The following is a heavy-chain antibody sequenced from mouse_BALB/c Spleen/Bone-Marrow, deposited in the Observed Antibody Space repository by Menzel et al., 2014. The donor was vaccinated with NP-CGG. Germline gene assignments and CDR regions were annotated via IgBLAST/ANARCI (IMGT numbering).Heavy chain of an antibody. CDR3: ARHGITRLLDY. D-gene: IGHD2-4*01. CDR1: GFTFSSYA. CDR2: ISSGGSYP. V-gene: IGHV5-9-1*01. Sequence: EAMLVESGGGLVKPGGSLKLSCAASGFTFSSYAMSWVRQTPEKRLEWVATISSGGSYPYYPDSVKGRFTISRDNAKNTLYLQMSSLRSEDTAMYYCARHGITRLLDYWGQGTTRTVSS. J-gene: IGHJ2*01.